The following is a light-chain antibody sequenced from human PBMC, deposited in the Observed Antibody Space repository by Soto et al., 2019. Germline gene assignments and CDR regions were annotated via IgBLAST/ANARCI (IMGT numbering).Light chain of an antibody. CDR3: KQYNGYSWT. CDR2: DAS. J-gene: IGKJ1*01. V-gene: IGKV1-5*01. CDR1: ESVSKW. Sequence: DIQMTQSPSFLSASVGDKVTITCRATESVSKWLAWYREKPGNPPRPLIYDASTLESGVPSRFSGSGSGTELTLTISSLQADDFAIYYCKQYNGYSWTSGQGTKV.